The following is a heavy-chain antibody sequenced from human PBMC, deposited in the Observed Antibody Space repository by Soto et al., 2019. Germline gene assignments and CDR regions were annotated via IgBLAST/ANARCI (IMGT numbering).Heavy chain of an antibody. CDR3: ARGYYDGSGYYFRYYYGMDV. CDR1: GYTFTGYY. CDR2: INPNSGGT. D-gene: IGHD3-22*01. J-gene: IGHJ6*02. Sequence: ASVKVSCKASGYTFTGYYMHWVRQAPGQGLEWMGWINPNSGGTNYAQKFQGWVTMTRDTSISTAYMELSRLRSDDTAVYYCARGYYDGSGYYFRYYYGMDVWGQGTTVTVSS. V-gene: IGHV1-2*04.